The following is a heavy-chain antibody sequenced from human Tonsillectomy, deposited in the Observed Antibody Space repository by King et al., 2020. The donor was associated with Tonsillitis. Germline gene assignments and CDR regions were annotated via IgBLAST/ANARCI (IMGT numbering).Heavy chain of an antibody. CDR2: INSDGSTT. D-gene: IGHD6-13*01. CDR1: GFTFSTYW. Sequence: VQLVESGGDLVQPGGSLRLSCAASGFTFSTYWMHWVRQAPGKGLVWVSHINSDGSTTTYADSVKGRFTISRDNAKNTLYLQMNSLRAEDTAVYYCARHSSSWLDYWGQGILVTVSS. CDR3: ARHSSSWLDY. J-gene: IGHJ4*02. V-gene: IGHV3-74*01.